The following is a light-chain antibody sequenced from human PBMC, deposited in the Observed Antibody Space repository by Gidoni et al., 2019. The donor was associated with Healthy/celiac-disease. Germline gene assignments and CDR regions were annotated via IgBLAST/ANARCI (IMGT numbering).Light chain of an antibody. V-gene: IGKV3-20*01. Sequence: EIVLTQSPGTLSLSPGERATLSCRASQSVSSSYLAWYQQKPGQAPRLLSYGASSRATGITDRFSGSGSGTDFTLTISRLEPEDFAVYYCQQYGSSPDTFGGGTKVEIK. CDR1: QSVSSSY. J-gene: IGKJ4*01. CDR2: GAS. CDR3: QQYGSSPDT.